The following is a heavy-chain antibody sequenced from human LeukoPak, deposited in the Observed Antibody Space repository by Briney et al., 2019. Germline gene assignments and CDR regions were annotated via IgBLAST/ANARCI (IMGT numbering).Heavy chain of an antibody. D-gene: IGHD3-16*01. CDR2: INPRSGGT. CDR3: AKGRLGWIDYYYMDV. CDR1: GYTFSGYY. Sequence: ASVKVSCKASGYTFSGYYIHWVRQAPGQGLEWMGWINPRSGGTNYAEKFQGRVTMTRDTSISTAYMEFNSLRSDDTAVYYCAKGRLGWIDYYYMDVWGKGTTVTVSS. J-gene: IGHJ6*03. V-gene: IGHV1-2*02.